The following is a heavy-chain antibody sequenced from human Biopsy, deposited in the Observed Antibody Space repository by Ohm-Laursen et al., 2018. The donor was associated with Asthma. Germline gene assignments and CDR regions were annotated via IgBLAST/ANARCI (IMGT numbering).Heavy chain of an antibody. CDR3: AKGGTYTTDRYAY. CDR1: GFTFMTYG. D-gene: IGHD1-26*01. Sequence: GSLRLSCAAPGFTFMTYGMHWVRQVPGKGLEWVSSISSSGASTYYADSVKGRFTISRDNSKNTLYLQMSSLRADDTAVYYCAKGGTYTTDRYAYWGQGSLVTVSS. CDR2: ISSSGAST. J-gene: IGHJ4*02. V-gene: IGHV3-23*01.